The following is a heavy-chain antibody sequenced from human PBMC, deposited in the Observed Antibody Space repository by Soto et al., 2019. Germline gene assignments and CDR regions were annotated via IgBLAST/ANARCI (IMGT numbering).Heavy chain of an antibody. Sequence: SETLSLTCTVSCGSVSSGSYYWSWIRQPPGKGLEWIGYIYYSGSTYYNPSLKSRVTISVDTSKNQFSLKLSSVTAADTAVYYCARVPYYDFWSGGGAFDYWGQGTLVTVSS. CDR2: IYYSGST. V-gene: IGHV4-31*02. J-gene: IGHJ4*02. CDR3: ARVPYYDFWSGGGAFDY. D-gene: IGHD3-3*01. CDR1: CGSVSSGSYY.